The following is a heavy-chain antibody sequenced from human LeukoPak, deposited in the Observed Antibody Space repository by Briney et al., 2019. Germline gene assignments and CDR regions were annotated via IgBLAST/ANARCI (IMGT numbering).Heavy chain of an antibody. V-gene: IGHV1-18*04. CDR1: GYTFTSYG. J-gene: IGHJ4*02. D-gene: IGHD2-15*01. CDR2: ISAYNGNT. Sequence: GASVKVSCKASGYTFTSYGISWVRQDPGQGLEWMGWISAYNGNTNYAQKLQGRVTMTTDTSTSTAYKELRSLRSDDTAVYYCARDIRDIVVVVAATDTQFDYWGQGTLVTVSS. CDR3: ARDIRDIVVVVAATDTQFDY.